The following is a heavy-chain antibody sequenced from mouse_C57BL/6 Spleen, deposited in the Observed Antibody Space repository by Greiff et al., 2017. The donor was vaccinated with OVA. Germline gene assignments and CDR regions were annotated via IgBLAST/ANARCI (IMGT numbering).Heavy chain of an antibody. CDR2: IHPNSGST. V-gene: IGHV1-64*01. CDR3: ARAGTGNNYFYY. CDR1: GYTFTSYW. J-gene: IGHJ2*01. D-gene: IGHD5-2*01. Sequence: VQLQQPGAELVKPGASVKLSCKASGYTFTSYWMPWVKQRPGHGLEWIGMIHPNSGSTNYNAQFKSKATLTVDKSSSTAYLQLSSLTSEDSAVYYFARAGTGNNYFYYWGQGTTLTVSS.